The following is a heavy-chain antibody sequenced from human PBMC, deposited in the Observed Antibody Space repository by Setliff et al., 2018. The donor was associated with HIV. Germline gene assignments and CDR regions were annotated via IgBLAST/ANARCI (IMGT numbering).Heavy chain of an antibody. CDR1: ELTFSNYA. CDR2: LSGSGGST. D-gene: IGHD3-10*01. Sequence: GSLRLSCAASELTFSNYAMTWVRQAPGKGLEWVSSLSGSGGSTYYADSVKGRFTISKDNSKNTLYLQMSSLRDEDTAVYYCAKVFFFGVDAFDIWGQGTMVTVSS. J-gene: IGHJ3*02. CDR3: AKVFFFGVDAFDI. V-gene: IGHV3-23*01.